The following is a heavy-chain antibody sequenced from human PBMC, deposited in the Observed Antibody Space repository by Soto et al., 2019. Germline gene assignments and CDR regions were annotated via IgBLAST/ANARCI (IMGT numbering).Heavy chain of an antibody. V-gene: IGHV5-51*01. J-gene: IGHJ3*02. CDR1: GYSFSFYW. CDR2: MYPDDSDI. D-gene: IGHD3-22*01. Sequence: HGESLKISCKASGYSFSFYWIGWVRQMPGKGLEWMAIMYPDDSDIRYSPSFEAHVTISADKSTSTAFLQWSSLKASDTAMYYCATAYVYDFENSNYYRDAFDIWGQGTLVTV. CDR3: ATAYVYDFENSNYYRDAFDI.